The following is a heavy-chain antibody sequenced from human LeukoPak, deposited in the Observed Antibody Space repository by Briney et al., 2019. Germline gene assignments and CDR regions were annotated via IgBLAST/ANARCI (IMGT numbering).Heavy chain of an antibody. CDR1: GFTVSSNF. Sequence: GGSLRLSCAASGFTVSSNFMRWVRQAPGKGLEWVSVIYSGDSTYYGDSVEGRFTISRDNSKNKLYLQINSLRADDTAVYYCARVMRLTMIRGVPPWFDPWGQGTLVTVSS. D-gene: IGHD3-10*01. CDR3: ARVMRLTMIRGVPPWFDP. V-gene: IGHV3-53*01. CDR2: IYSGDST. J-gene: IGHJ5*02.